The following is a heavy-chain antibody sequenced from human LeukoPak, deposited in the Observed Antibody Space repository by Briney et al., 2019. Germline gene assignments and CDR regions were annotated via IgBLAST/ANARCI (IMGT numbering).Heavy chain of an antibody. CDR2: IYTSGST. V-gene: IGHV4-61*02. CDR3: ASTDDGRYYDSSGYLVGY. D-gene: IGHD3-22*01. J-gene: IGHJ4*02. CDR1: GGSISSGSYY. Sequence: PSETLSLTCTVSGGSISSGSYYWSWIRQPAGKGLEWIGRIYTSGSTNYNPSLQSRVTISVDTSKNQFSLKLSSVTAADTAVYYCASTDDGRYYDSSGYLVGYWGQGTLVTVSS.